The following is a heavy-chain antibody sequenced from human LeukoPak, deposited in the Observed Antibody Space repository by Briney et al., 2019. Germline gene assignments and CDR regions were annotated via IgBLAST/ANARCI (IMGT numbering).Heavy chain of an antibody. CDR3: ARVRGVPFYYYYYMDV. CDR2: IYYSGST. J-gene: IGHJ6*03. D-gene: IGHD3-10*01. Sequence: PSETLSLTCTVSGGSISSYYWSWIRQPPGKGLEWIGYIYYSGSTNYNPSLKSRVTMSVDTSKNQFSLKLSSVTAADTAVYYCARVRGVPFYYYYYMDVWGKGTTVTISS. CDR1: GGSISSYY. V-gene: IGHV4-59*12.